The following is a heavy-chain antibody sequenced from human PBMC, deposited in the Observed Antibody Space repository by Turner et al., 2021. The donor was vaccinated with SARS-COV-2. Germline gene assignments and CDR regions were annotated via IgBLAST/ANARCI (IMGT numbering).Heavy chain of an antibody. CDR3: ATGYAYCGGDCSIYF. D-gene: IGHD2-21*02. V-gene: IGHV1-24*01. Sequence: QVQLVQSGAEVKKPGASVKVSCKVSGYTLTELSMHWVRQAPGKGLEWMGGFGPEDAETVYAQKFQGRVTMTEDTSTDTAYMELSSLRSEDTAVYYCATGYAYCGGDCSIYFWGQGTLVTVSS. J-gene: IGHJ4*02. CDR2: FGPEDAET. CDR1: GYTLTELS.